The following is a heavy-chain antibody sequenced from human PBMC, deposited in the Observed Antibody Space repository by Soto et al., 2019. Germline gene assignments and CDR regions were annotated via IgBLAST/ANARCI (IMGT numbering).Heavy chain of an antibody. CDR1: GCIFTSYW. J-gene: IGHJ4*02. D-gene: IGHD3-22*01. V-gene: IGHV5-51*01. CDR2: IYPADSDT. Sequence: GASLKISCKGSGCIFTSYWIGWVRQMPGKGLEWMGIIYPADSDTRYSPSFQGQVTLSADKSISTAYLQWSSLKASDTAIYYCARVTYSFDSTAYYAFWGQGTLVTVAS. CDR3: ARVTYSFDSTAYYAF.